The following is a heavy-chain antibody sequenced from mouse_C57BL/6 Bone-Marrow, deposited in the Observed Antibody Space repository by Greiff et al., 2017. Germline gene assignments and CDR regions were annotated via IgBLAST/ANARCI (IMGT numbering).Heavy chain of an antibody. CDR2: ISNLAYSI. Sequence: EVKLMESGGGLVQPGGSLKLSCAASGFTFSDYGMAWVRQAPRKGPEWVAFISNLAYSIYYADTVTGRFTISRGNAKNTLYLEMSSLRSEDTAMYYCARQGDYGSSYGFAYWGQGTLVTVSA. J-gene: IGHJ3*01. CDR3: ARQGDYGSSYGFAY. CDR1: GFTFSDYG. D-gene: IGHD1-1*01. V-gene: IGHV5-15*01.